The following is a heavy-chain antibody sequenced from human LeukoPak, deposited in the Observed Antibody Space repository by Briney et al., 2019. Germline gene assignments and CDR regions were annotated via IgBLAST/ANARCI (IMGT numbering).Heavy chain of an antibody. V-gene: IGHV3-13*04. CDR3: ARVLRGGGGFDY. J-gene: IGHJ4*02. Sequence: PGGSLRLSCAASGGTVSSHDIHWVRRPTGGGLEWVSGVGIAGDIHYAGSVKGRFTIYREKAKNSLFLQMNSLRAGDTAVYFCARVLRGGGGFDYWRQGTLVTVSS. CDR1: GGTVSSHD. D-gene: IGHD3-10*01. CDR2: VGIAGDI.